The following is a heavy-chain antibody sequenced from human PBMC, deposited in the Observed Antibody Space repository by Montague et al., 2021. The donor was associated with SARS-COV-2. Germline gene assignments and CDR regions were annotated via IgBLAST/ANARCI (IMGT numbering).Heavy chain of an antibody. Sequence: ETLSLTCTASGGSIGAYYWSWIRQPPGKGLEWIGYIDNSGSTNHNPSLESRVTMSVDTSKNQFPLKLNSVTAADTAVYYCARHGGNDAFDIWGRGTMVTVSS. D-gene: IGHD4-23*01. CDR1: GGSIGAYY. J-gene: IGHJ3*02. CDR2: IDNSGST. V-gene: IGHV4-59*01. CDR3: ARHGGNDAFDI.